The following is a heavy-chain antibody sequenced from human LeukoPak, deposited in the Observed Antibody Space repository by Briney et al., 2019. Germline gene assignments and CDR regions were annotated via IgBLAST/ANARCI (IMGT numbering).Heavy chain of an antibody. CDR2: IISDGITT. CDR1: GLTFHNTW. D-gene: IGHD2/OR15-2a*01. CDR3: AADGEYAFLV. J-gene: IGHJ3*01. V-gene: IGHV3-74*01. Sequence: PGGSLRLSCAASGLTFHNTWMHWIRQAPGKGLAWVSRIISDGITTTYADSVKGRFTISRDNAKNTLYLQMNSLRADDTAVYYCAADGEYAFLVWGQGTMVTVSS.